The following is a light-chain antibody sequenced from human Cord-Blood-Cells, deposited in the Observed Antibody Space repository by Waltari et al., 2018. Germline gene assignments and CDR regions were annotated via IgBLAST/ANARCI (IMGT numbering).Light chain of an antibody. Sequence: EIVITQSEASLSASPVARATLSCRASQSVSSNLAWYQQKPGQAPRLLIYGASTRATGIPARFSGSGSGTEFTLTISSLQSEDFAVYYCQQYNNWPSITFGQGTRLEIK. V-gene: IGKV3-15*01. CDR3: QQYNNWPSIT. CDR2: GAS. J-gene: IGKJ5*01. CDR1: QSVSSN.